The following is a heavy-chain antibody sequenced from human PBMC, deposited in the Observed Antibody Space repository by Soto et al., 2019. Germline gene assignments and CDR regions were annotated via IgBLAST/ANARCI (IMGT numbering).Heavy chain of an antibody. Sequence: TSETLSLTCTVSGGSISSSDYYWGWIRQPPGKGLEWIGNIYYSGSASYNPSLKSRVTISVDTAKNQFSLKLSSVTAAETAVDYCASAYYDTPPYSLDPWGLATLVTVSS. CDR1: GGSISSSDYY. J-gene: IGHJ5*02. CDR2: IYYSGSA. V-gene: IGHV4-39*01. CDR3: ASAYYDTPPYSLDP. D-gene: IGHD3-16*01.